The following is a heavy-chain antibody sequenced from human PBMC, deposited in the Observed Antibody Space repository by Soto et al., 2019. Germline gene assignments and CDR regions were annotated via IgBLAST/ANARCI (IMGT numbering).Heavy chain of an antibody. CDR3: ARSYYYDGYFDY. D-gene: IGHD3-22*01. J-gene: IGHJ4*02. Sequence: GGSLRLSCAASGFTFSSYGMHWVRQAPGKGLEWVALIWHDGSNEYYADSVEGRFTISRDNSKNTLYLQMNSLRAEDTAVYYCARSYYYDGYFDYWGQGTLVTVSS. CDR2: IWHDGSNE. V-gene: IGHV3-33*01. CDR1: GFTFSSYG.